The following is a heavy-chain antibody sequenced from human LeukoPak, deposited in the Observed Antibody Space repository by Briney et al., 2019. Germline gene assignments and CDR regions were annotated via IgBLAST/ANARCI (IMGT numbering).Heavy chain of an antibody. Sequence: PSETLSLTCAVYGGSFSGYYWSWIRQPPGKGLEWIGEINHSGSTNYNPSLKSRVTISVDTSKNQFSLKLSSVTAADTALYYWPXXXXXXXXXIPXKYYFDYWGQGTLVTVSS. CDR1: GGSFSGYY. CDR2: INHSGST. D-gene: IGHD2-2*01. J-gene: IGHJ4*02. CDR3: PXXXXXXXXXIPXKYYFDY. V-gene: IGHV4-34*01.